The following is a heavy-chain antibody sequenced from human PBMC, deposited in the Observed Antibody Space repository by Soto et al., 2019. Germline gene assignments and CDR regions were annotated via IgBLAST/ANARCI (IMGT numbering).Heavy chain of an antibody. CDR2: INHSGST. V-gene: IGHV4-34*01. Sequence: SETLSLTCAVYGGSFSGYYWSWIRQPPGKGLEWIGEINHSGSTNYNPSLKSRVTISVDTSQNQISLSLGSVTAADTAVYYCARARGLRNRNAFNIWGNGTMVT. D-gene: IGHD2-21*01. J-gene: IGHJ3*02. CDR1: GGSFSGYY. CDR3: ARARGLRNRNAFNI.